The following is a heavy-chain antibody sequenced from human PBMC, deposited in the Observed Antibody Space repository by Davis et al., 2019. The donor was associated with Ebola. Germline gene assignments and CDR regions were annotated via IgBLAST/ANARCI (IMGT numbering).Heavy chain of an antibody. J-gene: IGHJ4*02. D-gene: IGHD6-19*01. Sequence: GGSLRLSCAASGFTFSSYWMSWVRQAPGKGLEWVAVIWYDGSNKYYADSVKGRFTISRDNSKNTLYLQMNSLRAEDTAVYYCARQRWLPRVRYYFDYWGQGTLVTVSS. CDR2: IWYDGSNK. CDR3: ARQRWLPRVRYYFDY. V-gene: IGHV3-33*08. CDR1: GFTFSSYW.